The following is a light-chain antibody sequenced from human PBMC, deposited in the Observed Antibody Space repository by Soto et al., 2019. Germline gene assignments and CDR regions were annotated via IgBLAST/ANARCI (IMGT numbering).Light chain of an antibody. V-gene: IGLV2-14*01. J-gene: IGLJ1*01. CDR1: NSDVGFYNH. CDR3: SSYTSSGTL. CDR2: DVS. Sequence: SVLTQPASVSGAPGQSIAISCTGTNSDVGFYNHVSWYQQHPGKAPRLMIYDVSTRPSGVSNRFSGSKSGNTASLTISGLQAEDEADYYCSSYTSSGTLFGTGTKVTVL.